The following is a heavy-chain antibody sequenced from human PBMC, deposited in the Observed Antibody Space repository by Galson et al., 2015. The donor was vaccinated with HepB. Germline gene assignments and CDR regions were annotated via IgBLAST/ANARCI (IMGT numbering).Heavy chain of an antibody. J-gene: IGHJ4*02. CDR2: ISGSGGST. CDR1: GFTFSSYA. CDR3: AKDVRIAAPGTRGYFDY. D-gene: IGHD6-13*01. V-gene: IGHV3-23*01. Sequence: SLRLSCAASGFTFSSYAMSWVRQAPGKGLEWVSAISGSGGSTYYADSVKGRFTISRDNSKNTLYLQMNSLRAEDTAVYYCAKDVRIAAPGTRGYFDYWGQGTLVTVSS.